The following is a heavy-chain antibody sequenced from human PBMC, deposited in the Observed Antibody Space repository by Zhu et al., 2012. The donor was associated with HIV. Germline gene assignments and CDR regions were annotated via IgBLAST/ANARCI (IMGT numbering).Heavy chain of an antibody. D-gene: IGHD3-22*01. V-gene: IGHV4-59*11. Sequence: QVQLQESGPGLVKPSETLSLTCTVSGASINSHYWSWIRQPPGKGLEWIGYISYSGSTNYNPSLKSRVTILVDTSKNQFSLKLSSVTAADTAVYYCARTGYYDTSGYYYDWYFDLWGPWHPGHCFL. CDR3: ARTGYYDTSGYYYDWYFDL. CDR2: ISYSGST. CDR1: GASINSHY. J-gene: IGHJ2*01.